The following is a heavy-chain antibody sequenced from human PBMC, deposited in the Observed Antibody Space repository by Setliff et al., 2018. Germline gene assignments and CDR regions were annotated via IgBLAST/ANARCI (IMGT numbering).Heavy chain of an antibody. CDR2: INTHTGNP. V-gene: IGHV7-4-1*02. D-gene: IGHD4-4*01. Sequence: ASVKVSCKASGYTFIDYGMSWVRQAPGQSLEWMGWINTHTGNPTYAQGFTGRFVFSLDTSVSTAYLQISSLKAEDTAVYFCARGDGATVDYWGQGTLVTVSS. CDR1: GYTFIDYG. J-gene: IGHJ4*02. CDR3: ARGDGATVDY.